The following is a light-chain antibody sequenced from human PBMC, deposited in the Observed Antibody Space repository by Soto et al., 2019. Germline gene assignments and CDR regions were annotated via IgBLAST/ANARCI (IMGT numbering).Light chain of an antibody. CDR2: DAS. CDR3: QQRSNWPRFT. CDR1: QSVSRY. V-gene: IGKV3-11*01. Sequence: EIVLTQSPATLSLSPGERATLSCRASQSVSRYLAWYQQEPGQAPRLLIYDASNRATGIPARFSGSGSGTDFTLTISSLEPEDFAVYYCQQRSNWPRFTFXPGTKVDIK. J-gene: IGKJ3*01.